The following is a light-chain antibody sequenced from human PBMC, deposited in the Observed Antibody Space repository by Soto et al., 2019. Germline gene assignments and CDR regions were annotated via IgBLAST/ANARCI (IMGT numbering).Light chain of an antibody. CDR2: GAS. CDR1: ENIYTN. Sequence: EIVITQAPGTLTVSPGGRATLSCRASENIYTNLDWYQKKTGKAPRLLFYGASTRATGLPARFSGTGYGTELTITINSLKPEDSEVYYCQQYYNWTRTFGQGTRLEIK. V-gene: IGKV3-15*01. J-gene: IGKJ5*01. CDR3: QQYYNWTRT.